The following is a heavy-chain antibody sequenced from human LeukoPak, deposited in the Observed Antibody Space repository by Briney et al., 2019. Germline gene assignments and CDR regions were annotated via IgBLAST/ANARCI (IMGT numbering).Heavy chain of an antibody. CDR3: VRGYGDPRTFDL. J-gene: IGHJ3*01. D-gene: IGHD4-17*01. CDR2: IRNKATGYTT. V-gene: IGHV3-72*01. CDR1: GFTFSDEY. Sequence: GGSLRLSCTASGFTFSDEYMDWARQAPGKGLEWVGRIRNKATGYTTKYAASVKGRFTISRDDSRNSLYLQMNSLRTEDTAVYYCVRGYGDPRTFDLWGQGTMVTVSS.